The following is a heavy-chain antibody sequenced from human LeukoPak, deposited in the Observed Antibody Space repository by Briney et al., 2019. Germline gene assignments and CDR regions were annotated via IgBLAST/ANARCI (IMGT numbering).Heavy chain of an antibody. J-gene: IGHJ5*02. CDR3: ARGPETADYWFDP. Sequence: GGSLRLSCAASGFTFSDSWMHWVRQTPGKGLVWVSRITSDGRSAAYADSVKGRFTISRDNAENTLYLQMSSLRAEDTAVYYCARGPETADYWFDPWGQGTLVTVSS. CDR2: ITSDGRSA. CDR1: GFTFSDSW. D-gene: IGHD2-21*02. V-gene: IGHV3-74*01.